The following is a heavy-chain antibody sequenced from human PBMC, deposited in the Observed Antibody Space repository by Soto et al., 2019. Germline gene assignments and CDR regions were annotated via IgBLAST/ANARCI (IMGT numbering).Heavy chain of an antibody. CDR1: GFTLSDHY. J-gene: IGHJ3*01. D-gene: IGHD2-8*02. CDR2: TANKSNTYTT. CDR3: TTPRGTGRYSAFDV. Sequence: EVQLVESGGGLVQPGGSLRLSCAASGFTLSDHYMDWFRQAPGKGLEWVGRTANKSNTYTTKYAASVKGRFIIERDDSNNLLHLQMNNMETEDTAMYYCTTPRGTGRYSAFDVWGQGTMVTVSS. V-gene: IGHV3-72*01.